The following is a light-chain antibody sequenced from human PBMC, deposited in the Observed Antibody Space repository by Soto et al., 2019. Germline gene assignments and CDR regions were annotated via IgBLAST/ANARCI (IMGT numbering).Light chain of an antibody. CDR3: QSYDSSLSVV. J-gene: IGLJ2*01. CDR2: GNS. CDR1: SSNIGSNY. Sequence: QSVLTQPPSASGTPGQRVTISCSGSSSNIGSNYVYWYHQLPGTAPKLLIYGNSNRPSGVPDRFSGSKSGTSASLAITGLQAEDEADYYCQSYDSSLSVVFGGGTKLTVL. V-gene: IGLV1-40*01.